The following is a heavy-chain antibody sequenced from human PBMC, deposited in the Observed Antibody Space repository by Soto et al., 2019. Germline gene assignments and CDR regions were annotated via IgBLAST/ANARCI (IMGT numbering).Heavy chain of an antibody. CDR1: GYTFTSYG. CDR3: ARGIVGATYYYYGMDV. V-gene: IGHV1-18*01. CDR2: ISAYNGNT. D-gene: IGHD1-26*01. Sequence: AAVKVSCKASGYTFTSYGISWVRQAPGQGLEWMGWISAYNGNTNCAQKLQGRVTMTTDTSTSTAYMELRSLRSDNTAVYYCARGIVGATYYYYGMDVWGQGTKVTVSS. J-gene: IGHJ6*02.